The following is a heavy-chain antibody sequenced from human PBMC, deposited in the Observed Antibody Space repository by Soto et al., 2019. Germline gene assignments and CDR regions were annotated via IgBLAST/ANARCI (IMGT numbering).Heavy chain of an antibody. CDR1: GFTFSSYA. CDR2: ISGSGGST. V-gene: IGHV3-23*01. Sequence: GGSPRLSCAASGFTFSSYAMSWVRQAPGKGLEWVSAISGSGGSTYYADSVKGRFTIPRDNSKNTLYLQMNSLRAEDTAVYYCAKDLNHTIFGVGMFYYGMDVWGQGTTVTVSS. D-gene: IGHD3-3*01. CDR3: AKDLNHTIFGVGMFYYGMDV. J-gene: IGHJ6*02.